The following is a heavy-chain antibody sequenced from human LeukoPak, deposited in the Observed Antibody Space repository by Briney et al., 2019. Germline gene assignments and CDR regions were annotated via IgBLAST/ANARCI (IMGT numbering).Heavy chain of an antibody. V-gene: IGHV3-7*01. CDR1: GFSFSSYW. D-gene: IGHD5-24*01. CDR3: ARDRRDGYNVLDY. CDR2: IKPDGSEE. Sequence: PGGSLRLSCAASGFSFSSYWMTWVRQAPGKGLEWVANIKPDGSEEYYVDSVKGRFTISRDNAKNSLYLQMNSLSAEDTAIYYCARDRRDGYNVLDYWGQGTLVTVSS. J-gene: IGHJ4*02.